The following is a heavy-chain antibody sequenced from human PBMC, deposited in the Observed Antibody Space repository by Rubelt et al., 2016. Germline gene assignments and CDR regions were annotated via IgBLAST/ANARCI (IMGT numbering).Heavy chain of an antibody. Sequence: AASGFTFSSYAMHWVRQAPGKGLEWVAVISYDGSNKYYADSVKGRFTISRDNSKNTLYLQMNSLRAEDTAVYYCARVISSSPGLFDYWGQGTLVTVSS. CDR2: ISYDGSNK. J-gene: IGHJ4*02. CDR3: ARVISSSPGLFDY. CDR1: GFTFSSYA. D-gene: IGHD6-6*01. V-gene: IGHV3-30*14.